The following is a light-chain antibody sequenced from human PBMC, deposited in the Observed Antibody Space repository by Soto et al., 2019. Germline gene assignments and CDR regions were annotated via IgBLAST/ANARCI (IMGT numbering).Light chain of an antibody. V-gene: IGKV1-5*01. CDR1: QSISSW. CDR2: DAS. J-gene: IGKJ1*01. CDR3: QQYNSYSWT. Sequence: DIQMTQSPSTLSASVGGRVTMACRASQSISSWLAWYQQKPGKAPKLLIYDASSLESGVPSRFSGSGSGTEFTLTISSLQPDDFATYYCQQYNSYSWTFGQGTKVDIK.